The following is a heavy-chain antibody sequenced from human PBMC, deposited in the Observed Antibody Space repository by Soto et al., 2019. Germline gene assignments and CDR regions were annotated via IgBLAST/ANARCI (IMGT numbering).Heavy chain of an antibody. Sequence: GALRLSCAASGFTFNRYAMSWVRQAPGKGLEWVSTISGSGGSTYYADSVKGRFTISRDNSKNTLYLQMNSLRVEDTAVYYCAKGLTGAPYYAMDVWGQGTTVTVSS. CDR3: AKGLTGAPYYAMDV. V-gene: IGHV3-23*01. CDR2: ISGSGGST. D-gene: IGHD7-27*01. J-gene: IGHJ6*02. CDR1: GFTFNRYA.